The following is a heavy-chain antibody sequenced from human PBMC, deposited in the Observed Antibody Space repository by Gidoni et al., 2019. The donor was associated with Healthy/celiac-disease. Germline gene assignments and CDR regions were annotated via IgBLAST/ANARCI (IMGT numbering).Heavy chain of an antibody. V-gene: IGHV4-39*07. D-gene: IGHD1-1*01. J-gene: IGHJ4*02. CDR3: ARTTYLRYPGYYFDY. CDR1: GGSISSSSYY. Sequence: QLQLQESGPGLVKPSETLSLTCTVSGGSISSSSYYWGWIRQPPGKGLEWIGSIYYSGSTYYNPSLKSRVTISVDTSKNQFSLKLSSVTAADTAVYYCARTTYLRYPGYYFDYWGQGTLVTVSS. CDR2: IYYSGST.